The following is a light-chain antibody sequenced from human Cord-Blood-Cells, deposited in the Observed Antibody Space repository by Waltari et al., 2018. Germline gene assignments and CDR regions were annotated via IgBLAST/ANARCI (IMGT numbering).Light chain of an antibody. Sequence: QSALTQPASVSGSPGQSITISCTGTSSDVGSYNLVSWYQQHPGKAPKLMIYEGSKRPSGVSNRFSDSKSGNTASLTISGLQAGDEADYYCCSYAGSSTWVFGGGTKLTVL. CDR3: CSYAGSSTWV. CDR2: EGS. V-gene: IGLV2-23*01. J-gene: IGLJ3*02. CDR1: SSDVGSYNL.